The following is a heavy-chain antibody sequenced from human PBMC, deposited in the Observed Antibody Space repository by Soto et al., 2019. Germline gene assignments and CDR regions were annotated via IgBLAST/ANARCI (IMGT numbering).Heavy chain of an antibody. Sequence: SSVKVSCKASGYTFTGYYMHWVRQAPGQGLEWMGWINPNSGGTNYAQKFQGRVTMTRDTSISTAYMELSRLRSDDTAVYYCARTYYDSSGYDYWGQGTLVTVSS. V-gene: IGHV1-2*02. CDR1: GYTFTGYY. J-gene: IGHJ4*02. D-gene: IGHD3-22*01. CDR2: INPNSGGT. CDR3: ARTYYDSSGYDY.